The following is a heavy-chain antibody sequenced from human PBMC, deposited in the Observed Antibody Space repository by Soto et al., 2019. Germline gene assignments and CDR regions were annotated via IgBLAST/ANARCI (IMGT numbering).Heavy chain of an antibody. D-gene: IGHD3-22*01. CDR1: GFTFSSYA. CDR3: AKEKPITMIVVGYFDY. CDR2: ISGSGGST. Sequence: LSCAASGFTFSSYAMSWVRQAPGKGLEWVSAISGSGGSTYYADSVKGRFTISRDNSKNTLYLQMNSLRAEDTAVYYCAKEKPITMIVVGYFDYWGQGTLVTVSS. V-gene: IGHV3-23*01. J-gene: IGHJ4*02.